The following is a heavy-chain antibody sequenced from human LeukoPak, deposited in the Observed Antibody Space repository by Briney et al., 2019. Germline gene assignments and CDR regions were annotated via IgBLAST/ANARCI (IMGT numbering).Heavy chain of an antibody. CDR1: GVSISSSC. V-gene: IGHV4-59*08. CDR3: ARGYFDSRDSSNAFDV. CDR2: ISRSGNT. D-gene: IGHD3-9*01. Sequence: SETLSLTCNVAGVSISSSCWSWIRQPPGKGLEWIGYISRSGNTNFNPSLKSRFSFSRDTSKNQISLKLNSVTAADTALYYCARGYFDSRDSSNAFDVWGQGTMVTVSS. J-gene: IGHJ3*01.